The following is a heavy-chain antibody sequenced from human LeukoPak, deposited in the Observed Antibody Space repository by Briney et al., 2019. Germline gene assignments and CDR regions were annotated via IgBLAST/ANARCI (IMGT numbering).Heavy chain of an antibody. CDR1: GGSISGYY. D-gene: IGHD3-22*01. Sequence: SETQSLTCTVSGGSISGYYWSWIRQPPGKGLEWIGHIHYKRNTNYNASLKSRVSMLLDTSKNQISLRLSSVTAADTAVYHCARDTYYYENSDDYDDAFDIWGQGTRVTVSS. J-gene: IGHJ3*02. V-gene: IGHV4-59*01. CDR3: ARDTYYYENSDDYDDAFDI. CDR2: IHYKRNT.